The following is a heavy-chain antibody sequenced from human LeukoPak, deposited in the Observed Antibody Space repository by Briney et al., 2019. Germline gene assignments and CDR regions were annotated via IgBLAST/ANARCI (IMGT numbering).Heavy chain of an antibody. CDR2: IVPIFGTA. D-gene: IGHD3-22*01. V-gene: IGHV1-69*13. CDR1: GGTFSSYA. CDR3: AGGYYSSGYYTLDY. J-gene: IGHJ4*02. Sequence: SVKVSCKASGGTFSSYAISWVRQAPGQGLEWMGGIVPIFGTADYAQKFQGRVTITADESTSTAYMELSSLRSEDTAVYYCAGGYYSSGYYTLDYWGQGTLVTVSS.